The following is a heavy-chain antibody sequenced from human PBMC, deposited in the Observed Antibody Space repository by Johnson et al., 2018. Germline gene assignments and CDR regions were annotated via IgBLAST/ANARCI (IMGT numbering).Heavy chain of an antibody. CDR2: ISSSSSTI. CDR3: ASNSSSWYYYYYMDV. D-gene: IGHD6-13*01. CDR1: GFTFSSYS. Sequence: VQLVQSGGGLVQPGGSLRLSCAASGFTFSSYSMNWVRQAPGKGLEWVSYISSSSSTIYYADSVKGRVTISRDNAKNTLYLQMNSLRDEDTAVYYCASNSSSWYYYYYMDVWGKGTTVTVSS. J-gene: IGHJ6*03. V-gene: IGHV3-48*02.